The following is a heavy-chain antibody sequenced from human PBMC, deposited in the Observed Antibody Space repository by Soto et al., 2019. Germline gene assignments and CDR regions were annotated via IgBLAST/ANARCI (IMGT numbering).Heavy chain of an antibody. CDR1: GFTFSSYG. D-gene: IGHD6-19*01. J-gene: IGHJ5*02. CDR2: ISYDGSNK. CDR3: AKTFERQWLPT. V-gene: IGHV3-30*18. Sequence: QVQLVESGGGVVQPGRSLRLSCAASGFTFSSYGMHWVRQAPGKGLEWVAVISYDGSNKYYADSVKGRFTISRDNSKNTLYLQMNSLRAEDTAVYYCAKTFERQWLPTWGQGTLVTVSS.